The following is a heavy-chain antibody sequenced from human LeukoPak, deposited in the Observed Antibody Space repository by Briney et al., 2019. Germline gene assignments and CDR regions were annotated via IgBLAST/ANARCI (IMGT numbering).Heavy chain of an antibody. CDR2: IKQNGSEK. V-gene: IGHV3-7*01. J-gene: IGHJ4*02. CDR3: AKGGRGNGEVY. CDR1: GFTFSSYW. Sequence: PGGSLRLSCAVSGFTFSSYWMNWVRQAPGKGLERVANIKQNGSEKNYVDSVKGRFTISRDNAKNSLFLQMNDLRAEDTAVYYCAKGGRGNGEVYWGQGTLVTVSS. D-gene: IGHD2-8*01.